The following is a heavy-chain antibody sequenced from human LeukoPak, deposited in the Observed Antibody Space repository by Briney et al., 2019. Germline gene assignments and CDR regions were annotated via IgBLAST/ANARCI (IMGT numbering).Heavy chain of an antibody. J-gene: IGHJ6*02. CDR3: ASQLEYSSLLGSYYYYGMDV. D-gene: IGHD6-6*01. V-gene: IGHV1-8*01. CDR1: GYTFTSHD. Sequence: ASVKVSCKASGYTFTSHDINWVRQATGQGLEGMGWMNPNSGNTGCAQKFQGRVTMTRNTSISTAYMELSSLRSEDTAVYYCASQLEYSSLLGSYYYYGMDVWGQGTTVTVSS. CDR2: MNPNSGNT.